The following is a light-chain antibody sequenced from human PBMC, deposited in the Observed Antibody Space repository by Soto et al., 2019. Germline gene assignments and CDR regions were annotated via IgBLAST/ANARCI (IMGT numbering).Light chain of an antibody. CDR2: WAS. V-gene: IGKV4-1*01. CDR1: QSVLYSSNNKNY. CDR3: QQYYSTPLT. J-gene: IGKJ4*01. Sequence: DIVMTQSPDSLAVSLGERATINCKSSQSVLYSSNNKNYLAWYQQKPGQPPKLLLYWASTRESGVPDRFSGSGSGTDFTLTISSLQAEDVAVYYCQQYYSTPLTLGGGTKVDIK.